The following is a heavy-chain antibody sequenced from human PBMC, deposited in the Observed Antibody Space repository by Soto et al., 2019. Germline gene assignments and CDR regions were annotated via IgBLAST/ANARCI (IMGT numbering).Heavy chain of an antibody. D-gene: IGHD1-26*01. CDR1: GYTFTGHY. J-gene: IGHJ4*02. Sequence: ASVKVSCKASGYTFTGHYIYWVRQAPEQGPEWMGEIGPESGATRYAQKFQGRVTMTRDTSITTVYMELKDLSPDDTAVYYCGRGRSGQIVVFYWGQGTPVTVSS. V-gene: IGHV1-2*02. CDR2: IGPESGAT. CDR3: GRGRSGQIVVFY.